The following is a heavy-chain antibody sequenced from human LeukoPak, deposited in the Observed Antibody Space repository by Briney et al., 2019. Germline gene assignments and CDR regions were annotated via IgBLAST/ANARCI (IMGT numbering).Heavy chain of an antibody. V-gene: IGHV1-46*01. D-gene: IGHD5-18*01. J-gene: IGHJ5*02. CDR3: AAVGLQLWRHNWFDP. CDR2: INPSGGST. CDR1: GYTFTSYY. Sequence: ASVKVSCKASGYTFTSYYMHWVRQAPGQGLEWMGIINPSGGSTSYAQKFQGRVTMTRDMSTSTVYMELSSLRSEDTAVYYCAAVGLQLWRHNWFDPWGQGTLVTVSS.